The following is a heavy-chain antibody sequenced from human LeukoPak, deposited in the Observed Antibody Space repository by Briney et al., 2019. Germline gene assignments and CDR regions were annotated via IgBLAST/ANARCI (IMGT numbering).Heavy chain of an antibody. D-gene: IGHD3-3*01. CDR1: GFTFTSYW. Sequence: GGSLRLSCAASGFTFTSYWLGWVRQAPGKGLEWVTNINGDGNEIYYVDSVKGRFTISRDTAKKSLYLQMNSLRAEDTAMYYCARFPPASMVGEGGYYDMDVWGKGTTVTVSS. CDR3: ARFPPASMVGEGGYYDMDV. V-gene: IGHV3-7*01. J-gene: IGHJ6*03. CDR2: INGDGNEI.